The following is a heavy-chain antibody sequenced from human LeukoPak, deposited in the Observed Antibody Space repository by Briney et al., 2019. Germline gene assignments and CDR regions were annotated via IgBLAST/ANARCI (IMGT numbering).Heavy chain of an antibody. J-gene: IGHJ4*02. D-gene: IGHD1-26*01. V-gene: IGHV1-2*02. CDR1: GYTFTGYY. CDR2: INPNSGGT. Sequence: ASVKVSCKASGYTFTGYYMHWVRQAPGQGLEWMGWINPNSGGTNYAQKFQGRVTMTRDTSISTAYMELSRLRSDDTAVYYCARDGTRKGYRGGWTHDSGGQGTLATV. CDR3: ARDGTRKGYRGGWTHDS.